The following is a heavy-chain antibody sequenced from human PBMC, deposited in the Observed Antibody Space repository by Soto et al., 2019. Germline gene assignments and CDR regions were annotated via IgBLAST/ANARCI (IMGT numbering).Heavy chain of an antibody. CDR3: SILETA. CDR1: GVTFSDHY. CDR2: SRNKAKSYST. D-gene: IGHD5-18*01. V-gene: IGHV3-72*01. Sequence: EVQLVESGGGLVQPGGSLTLSCAVSGVTFSDHYMEWVRQAPGKGLEWVARSRNKAKSYSTDFAASVKGRFTISRDESKNSLYLQMKSLKTKDTAVYYCSILETAWGQGTLVTVSS. J-gene: IGHJ4*02.